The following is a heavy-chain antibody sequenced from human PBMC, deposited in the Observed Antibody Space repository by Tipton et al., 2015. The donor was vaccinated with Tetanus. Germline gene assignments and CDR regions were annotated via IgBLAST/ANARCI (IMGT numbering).Heavy chain of an antibody. CDR2: ISTSSTTI. CDR3: ARDSSYYFDSKSGFDY. Sequence: GSLRLSCAASGFTFNTYNMNWVRQAPGKGLEWVSYISTSSTTIFYADSVRGRFTISRDNAKNSLYLQMNSLRDEDTAVYYCARDSSYYFDSKSGFDYWGQGTLVTVSS. J-gene: IGHJ4*02. CDR1: GFTFNTYN. D-gene: IGHD3-22*01. V-gene: IGHV3-48*02.